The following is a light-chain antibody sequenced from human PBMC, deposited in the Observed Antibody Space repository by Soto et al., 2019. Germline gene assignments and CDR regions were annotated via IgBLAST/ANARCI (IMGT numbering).Light chain of an antibody. V-gene: IGKV3-15*01. Sequence: EIVMTQSPATLSVSPGERATLSCRASQSVSSNLAWYQQKLGQAPRLLIYGASTRATGIPARFSGSGSGREFTLTISSLQSEDFAVYYCQQYNNWPPLTFGGGTKVEIK. CDR2: GAS. CDR1: QSVSSN. J-gene: IGKJ4*01. CDR3: QQYNNWPPLT.